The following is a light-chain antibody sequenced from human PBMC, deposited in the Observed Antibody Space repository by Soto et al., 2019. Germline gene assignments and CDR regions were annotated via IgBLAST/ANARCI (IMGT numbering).Light chain of an antibody. CDR2: GAP. J-gene: IGKJ4*01. CDR3: QQYNVWPLT. V-gene: IGKV3-15*01. Sequence: EIVMTQSPATLSVSPGERVTFSCRASQSVYSRLAWYQQIPGQPPRLLISGAPTSATAIADRFSGSWSGTDFTLTISSLQSEDVAFYYCQQYNVWPLTFGGGTKVEIK. CDR1: QSVYSR.